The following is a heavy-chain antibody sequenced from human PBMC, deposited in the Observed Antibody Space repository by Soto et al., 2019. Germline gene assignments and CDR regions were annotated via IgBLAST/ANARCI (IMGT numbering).Heavy chain of an antibody. J-gene: IGHJ4*02. V-gene: IGHV4-59*08. Sequence: SETLSLTCTVFGGSISSYYWSWIRQPPGKGLEWIGYIYYSGSTNYNPSLKSRVTISVDTSKNQFSLKLSSVTAADTAVYYCARQDYSSGWYYFEYWGQGTLVPVSS. D-gene: IGHD6-19*01. CDR3: ARQDYSSGWYYFEY. CDR2: IYYSGST. CDR1: GGSISSYY.